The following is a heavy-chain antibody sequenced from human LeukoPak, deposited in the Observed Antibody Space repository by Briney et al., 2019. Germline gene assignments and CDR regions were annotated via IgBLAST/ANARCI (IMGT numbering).Heavy chain of an antibody. D-gene: IGHD6-19*01. CDR3: AREVRSSCWRASEY. V-gene: IGHV3-20*04. CDR2: INWNGGST. J-gene: IGHJ4*02. Sequence: GGSLRLSCAASGFTFDDYGMSWVRQAPGKGLEWVSGINWNGGSTGYADSVKGRFTISRDNAKNSLYLQMNSLRAEDTALYYCAREVRSSCWRASEYWGQGTLVTVSS. CDR1: GFTFDDYG.